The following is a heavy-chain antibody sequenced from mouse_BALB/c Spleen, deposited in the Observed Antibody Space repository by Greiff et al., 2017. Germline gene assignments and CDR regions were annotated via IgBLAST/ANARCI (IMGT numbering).Heavy chain of an antibody. CDR1: GFSLTSYG. J-gene: IGHJ4*01. V-gene: IGHV2-2*02. CDR2: IWSGGST. CDR3: ARIPFDGYYLYYAMDY. D-gene: IGHD2-3*01. Sequence: QVQLQQSGPGLVQPSQSLSITCTVSGFSLTSYGVHWVRQSPGKGLEWLGVIWSGGSTDYNAAFISRLSISKDNSKSQVFFKMNSLQANDTAIYYCARIPFDGYYLYYAMDYWGQGTSVTVSS.